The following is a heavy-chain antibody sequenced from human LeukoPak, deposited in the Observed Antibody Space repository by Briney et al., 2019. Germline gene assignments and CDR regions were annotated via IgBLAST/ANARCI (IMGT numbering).Heavy chain of an antibody. V-gene: IGHV3-48*03. CDR2: ISSSGGSI. J-gene: IGHJ4*02. Sequence: GGSLRLSCAASGFTFSSYALSWVRQAPGKGLDWVSYISSSGGSIYYADSVEGRFTISRDNAKNSLFLQMNSLRAEDTAVYYCARDGFRGFDSSGQQYYWGQGTLVTVSS. D-gene: IGHD3-22*01. CDR1: GFTFSSYA. CDR3: ARDGFRGFDSSGQQYY.